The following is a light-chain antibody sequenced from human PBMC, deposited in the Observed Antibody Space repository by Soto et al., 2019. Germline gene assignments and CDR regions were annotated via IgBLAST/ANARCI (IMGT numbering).Light chain of an antibody. V-gene: IGKV1-6*01. CDR2: AAS. CDR1: QGIRND. Sequence: AIQMTQSPSSLSASVGDRVTITCRASQGIRNDLGWYQQKPGKAPKLLIYAASSLQSGVPSRFSGSGSGTDFTFTISSLQPEDVATYYCQKCDYLPIFGPGTTVDFK. J-gene: IGKJ3*01. CDR3: QKCDYLPI.